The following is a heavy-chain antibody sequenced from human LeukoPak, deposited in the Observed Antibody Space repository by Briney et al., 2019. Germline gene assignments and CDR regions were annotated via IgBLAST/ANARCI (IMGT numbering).Heavy chain of an antibody. D-gene: IGHD3-22*01. J-gene: IGHJ4*02. CDR3: AREWGLESSGYYYAY. CDR1: GGTFSRFT. CDR2: ITPIFGTA. Sequence: GASVKVSCKAYGGTFSRFTISWVRQAPGLGFEWMGGITPIFGTANFAQKFQGRVSITADGSTSTAFMELSSLRSEGTAVYYCAREWGLESSGYYYAYWGQGTLVTVSS. V-gene: IGHV1-69*13.